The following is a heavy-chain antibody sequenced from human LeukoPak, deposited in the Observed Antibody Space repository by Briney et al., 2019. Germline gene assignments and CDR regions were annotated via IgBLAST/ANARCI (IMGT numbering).Heavy chain of an antibody. J-gene: IGHJ4*02. CDR3: ASGRTIIDY. CDR2: IYTSGST. V-gene: IGHV4-61*02. CDR1: GGSISSGSYY. Sequence: PSQTLSLTCTVSGGSISSGSYYWSWIRQPAGKGLEWIGRIYTSGSTNYNPSLKSRVTISVDTSKNQFSLKLSSVTAADTAVYYCASGRTIIDYWGQGTLVTVSS. D-gene: IGHD5-12*01.